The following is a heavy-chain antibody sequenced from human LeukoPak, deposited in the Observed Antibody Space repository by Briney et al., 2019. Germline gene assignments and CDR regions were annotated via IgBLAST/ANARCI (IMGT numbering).Heavy chain of an antibody. CDR1: GFIFSSYW. CDR3: ARGIDILTRAEYWYFDL. CDR2: INSDGNTA. D-gene: IGHD3-9*01. V-gene: IGHV3-74*03. J-gene: IGHJ2*01. Sequence: PGGSLRLSCAGSGFIFSSYWMHWVRQAPGKGLVWVSRINSDGNTATYADSVKGRFTISRGNGKNTLYLQMNSLRADDTAVYYCARGIDILTRAEYWYFDLWGRGTLVTVSS.